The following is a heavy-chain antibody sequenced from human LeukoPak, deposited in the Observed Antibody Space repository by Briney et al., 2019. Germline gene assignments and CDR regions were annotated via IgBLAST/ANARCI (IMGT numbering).Heavy chain of an antibody. CDR3: AKGQLGYCTTSSCPPPDY. Sequence: GGSLRLSCEASGFTFSAYAMTWVRQAPGKGLEWVSSIGSDNKSHYSESVKGRFAISRDNSKSIVFLQLNSLRAEDTALYYCAKGQLGYCTTSSCPPPDYWGQGTLVTVSS. V-gene: IGHV3-23*05. CDR2: IGSDNKS. J-gene: IGHJ4*02. CDR1: GFTFSAYA. D-gene: IGHD2-8*01.